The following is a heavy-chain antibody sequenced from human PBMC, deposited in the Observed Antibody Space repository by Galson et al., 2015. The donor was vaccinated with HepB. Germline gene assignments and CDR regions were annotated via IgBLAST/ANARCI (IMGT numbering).Heavy chain of an antibody. Sequence: SLRLSCAASGFTFSSYWMSWVRQAPGKGLEWVANIKQDGSEKYYVDSAKGRFTISRDNAKNSLYLQMNSLRAEDTAVYYCARDRGSYDILTGDAFDIWGQGTMVTVSS. CDR1: GFTFSSYW. D-gene: IGHD3-9*01. V-gene: IGHV3-7*01. J-gene: IGHJ3*02. CDR3: ARDRGSYDILTGDAFDI. CDR2: IKQDGSEK.